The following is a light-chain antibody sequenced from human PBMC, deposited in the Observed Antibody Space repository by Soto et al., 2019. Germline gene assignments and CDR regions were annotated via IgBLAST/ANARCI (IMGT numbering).Light chain of an antibody. Sequence: DIVMTQSPATLSVAPGERVTFSCRASQGVSRKLAWYQHKPGQAPRLLISGASSLQSGVPSRFSGSGSGTDFTLTISSLQPEDFATYYCQQSYSTPITFGQGTRLEIK. CDR2: GAS. CDR3: QQSYSTPIT. V-gene: IGKV1-39*01. J-gene: IGKJ5*01. CDR1: QGVSRK.